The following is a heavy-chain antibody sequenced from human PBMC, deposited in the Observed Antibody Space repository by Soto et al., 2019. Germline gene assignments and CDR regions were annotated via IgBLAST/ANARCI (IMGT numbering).Heavy chain of an antibody. CDR3: ARGGPPGYSSCSYVFVI. CDR2: ISAYNGNT. V-gene: IGHV1-18*01. J-gene: IGHJ3*02. CDR1: GYTFTNYG. D-gene: IGHD6-19*01. Sequence: QVRLVQSGAEVKKPGASVKVSCKTSGYTFTNYGITWVRQAPGQGFEWMGWISAYNGNTNYAQRLQGRVTMTTVTSTSTGTRALSILRYDDTVAYYYARGGPPGYSSCSYVFVIWGQGTMVTLSS.